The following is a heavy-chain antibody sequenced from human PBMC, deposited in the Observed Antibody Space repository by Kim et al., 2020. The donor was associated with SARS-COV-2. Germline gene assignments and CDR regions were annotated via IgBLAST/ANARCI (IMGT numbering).Heavy chain of an antibody. CDR2: ISGSGGST. V-gene: IGHV3-23*01. CDR3: AKVGIVVVVAAAGSVWFDR. CDR1: GFTFSSYA. J-gene: IGHJ5*02. D-gene: IGHD2-15*01. Sequence: GGSLRLSCAASGFTFSSYAMSWVRQAPGKGLEWVSAISGSGGSTYYADSVKGRFTISRDNSKNTLYLQMNSLRAEDTAVYYCAKVGIVVVVAAAGSVWFDRWGQGTLVTVCS.